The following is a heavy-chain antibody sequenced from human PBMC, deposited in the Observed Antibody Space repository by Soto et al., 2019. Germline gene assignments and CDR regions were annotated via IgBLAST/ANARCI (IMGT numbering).Heavy chain of an antibody. D-gene: IGHD6-19*01. CDR1: GFTFSSYE. Sequence: ESGGGLVQPGGSLRLSCAASGFTFSSYEMNWVRQALGKGLEWVSYISSSGSTIYYADSVKGRFTISRDNAKNSLYLQMNSLRAEDTAVYYCARVRRGSGWSGLFDPWGQGTLVTVSS. CDR2: ISSSGSTI. V-gene: IGHV3-48*03. J-gene: IGHJ5*02. CDR3: ARVRRGSGWSGLFDP.